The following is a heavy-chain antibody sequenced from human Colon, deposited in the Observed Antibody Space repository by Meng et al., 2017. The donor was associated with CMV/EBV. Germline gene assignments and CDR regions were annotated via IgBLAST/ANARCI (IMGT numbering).Heavy chain of an antibody. D-gene: IGHD2-2*01. J-gene: IGHJ4*02. CDR1: GFSFGDYA. CDR2: IRGKAHGETT. CDR3: PRTQIIAVPATLDY. Sequence: GESLKISCTASGFSFGDYAMSWVRQAPGKGLEWVGFIRGKAHGETTEYAASVKGRFIISRDDSKSIAYLQMNSLKTEDTALYYCPRTQIIAVPATLDYWGQGTLVTVSS. V-gene: IGHV3-49*04.